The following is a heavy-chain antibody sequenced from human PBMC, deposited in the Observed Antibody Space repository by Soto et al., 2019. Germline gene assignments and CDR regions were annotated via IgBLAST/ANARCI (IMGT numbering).Heavy chain of an antibody. CDR1: GFTFGTTD. V-gene: IGHV3-23*01. J-gene: IGHJ5*02. CDR3: VKNSGWFNT. Sequence: QLLQSGGGLVQPGGSLTLSCAASGFTFGTTDMSWVRQAPGEGLEWVSTIDGSGGITYYADSVKRRFTISRDNSRNRVYLQMNSLRGDDTALYYCVKNSGWFNTWGLGALVTVSS. D-gene: IGHD3-10*01. CDR2: IDGSGGIT.